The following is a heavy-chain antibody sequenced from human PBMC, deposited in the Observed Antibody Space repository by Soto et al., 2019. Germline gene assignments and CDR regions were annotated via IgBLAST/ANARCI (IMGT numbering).Heavy chain of an antibody. CDR2: IYSGGST. V-gene: IGHV3-53*01. Sequence: PGGSLRLSCAASGFTVSSNYMSWVRQAPGKGLEWVSVIYSGGSTYYADSVKGRFTISRDNSKNTLYLQMNSLRAEDTAVYYCARDPAGYGDYTLWYYYGMDVWGQGTKVTVSS. D-gene: IGHD4-17*01. CDR3: ARDPAGYGDYTLWYYYGMDV. J-gene: IGHJ6*02. CDR1: GFTVSSNY.